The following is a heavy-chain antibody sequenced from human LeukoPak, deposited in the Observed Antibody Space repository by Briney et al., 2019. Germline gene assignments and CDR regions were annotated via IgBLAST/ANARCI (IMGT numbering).Heavy chain of an antibody. CDR3: ARDGGDIVVPTGFDY. V-gene: IGHV3-66*01. CDR2: IYSGGST. D-gene: IGHD2-2*01. Sequence: GGSLRLSCAASGFTFSSYAMSWVRQAPGKGLEWVSVIYSGGSTYYADSVKGRFTISRDNSKNTLYLQMNSLRAEDTAVYYCARDGGDIVVPTGFDYRGQGTLVTVSS. J-gene: IGHJ4*02. CDR1: GFTFSSYA.